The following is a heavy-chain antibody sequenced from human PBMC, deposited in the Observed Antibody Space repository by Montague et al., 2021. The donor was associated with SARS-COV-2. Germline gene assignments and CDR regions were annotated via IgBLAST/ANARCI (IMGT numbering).Heavy chain of an antibody. J-gene: IGHJ4*02. CDR1: GGSISNSIYY. V-gene: IGHV4-39*01. CDR3: ASPGSGYSYGSGAFDH. Sequence: SETLSLTCTVSGGSISNSIYYWDWIRRPPGKGLEWIGSIYYTENTYYNPSLKSRVTISIDTSKNQFSLKLRSVTAADTAVYYCASPGSGYSYGSGAFDHWGQGTLVTVAS. CDR2: IYYTENT. D-gene: IGHD5-18*01.